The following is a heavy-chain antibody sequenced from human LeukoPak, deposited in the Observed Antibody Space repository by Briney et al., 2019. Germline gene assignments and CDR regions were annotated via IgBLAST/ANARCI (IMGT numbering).Heavy chain of an antibody. CDR1: DGSFSGYY. Sequence: KTSETLSLTCAVYDGSFSGYYWSWIRQPPGKGLEWIGEINHSGSTNYNPSLKSRVTISLDTSKSQFSLKVRYVTAAVTAVYYCARGLNDSWTGENYWGQGTLVTVSS. D-gene: IGHD3-3*01. V-gene: IGHV4-34*01. J-gene: IGHJ4*02. CDR2: INHSGST. CDR3: ARGLNDSWTGENY.